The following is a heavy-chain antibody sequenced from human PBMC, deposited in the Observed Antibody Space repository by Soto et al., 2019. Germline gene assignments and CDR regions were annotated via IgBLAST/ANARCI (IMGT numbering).Heavy chain of an antibody. CDR3: AREGTTVDSYYYYGMDV. J-gene: IGHJ6*02. D-gene: IGHD1-1*01. CDR2: IYYSGIT. CDR1: GGSSSSYY. Sequence: SETLSLRCTASGGSSSSYYWSWIRQPPGKGLEWIGYIYYSGITNYNPSLKSRVTISVDTSKNQCSLKMSSVTAADTAVYYCAREGTTVDSYYYYGMDVSAQGPTVSVSS. V-gene: IGHV4-59*01.